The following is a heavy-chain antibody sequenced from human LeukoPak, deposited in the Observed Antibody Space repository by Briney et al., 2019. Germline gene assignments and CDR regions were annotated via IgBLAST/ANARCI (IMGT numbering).Heavy chain of an antibody. J-gene: IGHJ4*02. CDR1: GFTFSSYA. CDR3: ARDFQLLYFDY. CDR2: ISYDGSNK. D-gene: IGHD2-21*01. V-gene: IGHV3-30*04. Sequence: PGRSLRLSCAASGFTFSSYAMHWVRQAPGKGLEWVAVISYDGSNKYYADSVKGRFTISRDNSKNTLYLQMNSLRAEDTAVYYCARDFQLLYFDYWGQGTLVNVSS.